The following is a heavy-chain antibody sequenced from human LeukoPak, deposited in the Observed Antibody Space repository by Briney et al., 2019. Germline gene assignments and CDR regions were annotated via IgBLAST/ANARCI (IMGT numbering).Heavy chain of an antibody. CDR2: IYHSGST. J-gene: IGHJ3*02. CDR1: GGSISSSNW. D-gene: IGHD1-26*01. CDR3: ARERAGATEGAFDI. V-gene: IGHV4-4*02. Sequence: SETLSLTCAVSGGSISSSNWWSWVRQPPGKGLEWIGEIYHSGSTNYNPSLKSRVTISVDRSKNQFSLNLSSVTAADTAVYYCARERAGATEGAFDIWGQGTMVTVSS.